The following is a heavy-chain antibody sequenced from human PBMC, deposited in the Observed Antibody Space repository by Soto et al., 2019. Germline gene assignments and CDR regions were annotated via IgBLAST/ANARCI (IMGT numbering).Heavy chain of an antibody. CDR3: AKGLSIAAAGTFDY. J-gene: IGHJ4*02. CDR2: ISGSGGNT. V-gene: IGHV3-23*01. CDR1: GFPFGDYT. Sequence: GGSLRLSCTGSGFPFGDYTLSWFRQAPGKGLEWVSGISGSGGNTYNADSVKGRFTISRDNSKNTLYLDMISLRAEDTAVYYCAKGLSIAAAGTFDYWGQGTLVTVSS. D-gene: IGHD6-13*01.